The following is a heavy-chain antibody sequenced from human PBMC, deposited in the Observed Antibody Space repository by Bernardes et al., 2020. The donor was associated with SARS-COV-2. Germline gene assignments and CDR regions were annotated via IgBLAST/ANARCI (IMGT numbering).Heavy chain of an antibody. CDR2: ISTSGSFK. CDR1: GFTFTTYS. Sequence: GGSLRLSCATSGFTFTTYSMNWVRQAPGKGLEWVSSISTSGSFKYYADSVKGRFSVSRDNAKDSVSLQMNSLRAEDTAVYYCARGIDGSWYQCDLWGQGTLVTVSS. D-gene: IGHD6-13*01. J-gene: IGHJ5*02. V-gene: IGHV3-21*01. CDR3: ARGIDGSWYQCDL.